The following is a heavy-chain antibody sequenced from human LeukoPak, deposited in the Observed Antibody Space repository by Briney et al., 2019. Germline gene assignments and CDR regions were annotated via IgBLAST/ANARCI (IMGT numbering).Heavy chain of an antibody. Sequence: PGGSLRLSCAASRFTFSSYAMSWVRQAPGKGLEWVSAISGSGGSTYYADSVKGRFTTSRDNSKNTLYLQMNSLRAEDTAVYYCAKFGGGYDSDDAFDIWGQGTMVTVSS. CDR1: RFTFSSYA. CDR3: AKFGGGYDSDDAFDI. J-gene: IGHJ3*02. D-gene: IGHD5-12*01. V-gene: IGHV3-23*01. CDR2: ISGSGGST.